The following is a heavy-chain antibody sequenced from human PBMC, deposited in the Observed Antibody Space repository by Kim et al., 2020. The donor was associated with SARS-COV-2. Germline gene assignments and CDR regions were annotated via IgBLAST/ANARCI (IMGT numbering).Heavy chain of an antibody. V-gene: IGHV3-30*18. CDR3: AKSVSSTWAYYFDY. J-gene: IGHJ4*02. Sequence: GGSLRHSCAASGFTFSSYGMHWVRQAPGKGLEWVAVISYDGSNKYYADSVKGRFTISRDNSKNTLYFQMNSLRAEDTAVYYCAKSVSSTWAYYFDYWGQGTLVTVSS. D-gene: IGHD6-13*01. CDR1: GFTFSSYG. CDR2: ISYDGSNK.